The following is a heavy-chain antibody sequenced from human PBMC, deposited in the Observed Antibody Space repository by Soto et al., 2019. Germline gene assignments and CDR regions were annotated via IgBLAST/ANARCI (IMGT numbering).Heavy chain of an antibody. Sequence: GASVKVSCKTSGYTFTSFDINWVRQATGQGLEWMGWMNPNSGNTGYAQRFQGRLTMTRDTSISTAYMELSSLTSEDTAVYYCARAYDFWSGAPWGQGTLVTVSS. CDR3: ARAYDFWSGAP. CDR1: GYTFTSFD. J-gene: IGHJ5*02. CDR2: MNPNSGNT. V-gene: IGHV1-8*01. D-gene: IGHD3-3*01.